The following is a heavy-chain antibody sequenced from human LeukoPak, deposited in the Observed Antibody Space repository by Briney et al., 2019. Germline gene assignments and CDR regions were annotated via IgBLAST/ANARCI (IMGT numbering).Heavy chain of an antibody. CDR1: GFTFSSYW. D-gene: IGHD6-6*01. CDR3: ARGDTVAARPGRFDY. J-gene: IGHJ4*02. V-gene: IGHV4-34*01. CDR2: IIHRGST. Sequence: HWGVLRLSCAASGFTFSSYWMSWVRQAPGKGLEWIGEIIHRGSTNYNPSLKSRVTISVDTSKNQFSLKVSSVTAADTAVYYCARGDTVAARPGRFDYWGQGTLVTVSS.